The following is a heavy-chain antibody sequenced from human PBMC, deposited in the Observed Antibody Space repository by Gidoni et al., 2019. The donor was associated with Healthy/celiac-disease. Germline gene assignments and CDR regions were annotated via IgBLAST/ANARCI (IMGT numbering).Heavy chain of an antibody. J-gene: IGHJ4*02. D-gene: IGHD3-3*01. Sequence: EVQLLESGGGLAQPGGSLRLSCAASGFTFSSYAMIWVRQAPVKGLEWVSAIRGSGGSIYYADSVKGRFTISRDNSKNTLYLQMNSLRAEDTAVYYCANVNTIFGVVIGYYFDYWGQGTLVTVSS. CDR3: ANVNTIFGVVIGYYFDY. CDR2: IRGSGGSI. V-gene: IGHV3-23*01. CDR1: GFTFSSYA.